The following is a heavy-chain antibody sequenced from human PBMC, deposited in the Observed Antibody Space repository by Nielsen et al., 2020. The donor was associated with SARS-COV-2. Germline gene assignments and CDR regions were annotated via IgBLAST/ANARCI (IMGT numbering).Heavy chain of an antibody. J-gene: IGHJ4*02. CDR3: ARGWRSAELLPLEY. CDR2: IYYSGST. Sequence: WIRQPPGKGLEWIGSIYYSGSTNYNPSLKSRVTISVDTSKNQFSLKLSSVTAADTAVYYCARGWRSAELLPLEYWGQGTPVTVSS. V-gene: IGHV4-39*07. D-gene: IGHD3-10*01.